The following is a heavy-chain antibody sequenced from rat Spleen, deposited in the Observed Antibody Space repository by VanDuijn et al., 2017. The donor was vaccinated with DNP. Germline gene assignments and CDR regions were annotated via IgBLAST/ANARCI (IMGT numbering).Heavy chain of an antibody. J-gene: IGHJ3*01. CDR2: ISYDGGST. Sequence: EVQLVESGGGVVQPGRSMKLSCVASGFTFSDYGMAWVLQTPTKGLEWVASISYDGGSTYYRDSVKGRFTISRDDAKNTQYLQMDSLRSEDTATYYCARHEDYSSYIYGFAYWGQGTLVTVSS. V-gene: IGHV5S13*01. CDR1: GFTFSDYG. D-gene: IGHD1-2*01. CDR3: ARHEDYSSYIYGFAY.